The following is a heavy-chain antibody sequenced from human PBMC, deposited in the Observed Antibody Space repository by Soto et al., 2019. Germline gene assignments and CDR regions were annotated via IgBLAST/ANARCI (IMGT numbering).Heavy chain of an antibody. Sequence: GASVKVSCKASGYTFTSYDINWVRQATGQGLEWMGWMNPNSGNTGYAQKFQGRVTITRNTSASTAYMELSSLRSEDTAVYYCARDLSYGDYLYNYYYGMDVWGQGTTVTVSS. CDR2: MNPNSGNT. D-gene: IGHD4-17*01. CDR1: GYTFTSYD. CDR3: ARDLSYGDYLYNYYYGMDV. J-gene: IGHJ6*02. V-gene: IGHV1-8*01.